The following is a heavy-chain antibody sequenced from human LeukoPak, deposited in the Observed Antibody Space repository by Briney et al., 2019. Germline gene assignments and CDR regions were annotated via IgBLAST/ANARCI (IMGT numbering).Heavy chain of an antibody. J-gene: IGHJ5*02. CDR1: GFTFSSYA. CDR3: TRGPVGGFDA. V-gene: IGHV3-23*01. CDR2: ISGRGGST. D-gene: IGHD1-26*01. Sequence: GGSLRLSCAASGFTFSSYAVSWVRQAPGMGLEWVSAISGRGGSTYYADSVKGRFTISRDNSKNTLYLQMNSLRADDTAIYYCTRGPVGGFDAWGQGTLVTVSS.